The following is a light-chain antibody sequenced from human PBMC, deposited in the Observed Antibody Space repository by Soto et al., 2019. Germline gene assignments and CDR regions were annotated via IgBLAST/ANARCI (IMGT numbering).Light chain of an antibody. CDR2: AAS. V-gene: IGKV1-9*01. CDR3: QQLNSYPIT. CDR1: QGISSN. Sequence: IQLTQSPSFLSASFGDRVTITCRASQGISSNLAWYQQKPGKAPKLLVYAASTLQSGVPSRFSGSGSGTEGTITISSLQNEDGATYDGQQLNSYPITFGQGTRLEIK. J-gene: IGKJ5*01.